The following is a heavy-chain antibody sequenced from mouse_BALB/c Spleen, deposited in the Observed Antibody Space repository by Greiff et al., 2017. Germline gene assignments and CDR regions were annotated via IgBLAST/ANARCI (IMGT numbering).Heavy chain of an antibody. D-gene: IGHD2-3*01. CDR2: INPGSGGT. J-gene: IGHJ2*01. Sequence: QVQLQQSGAELVRPGTSVKVSCKASGYAFTNYLIEWVKQRPGQGLEWIGVINPGSGGTNYNEKFKGKATLTADKSSSTAYMQLSSLTSDDSAVYFCAKKYDGYYYFDYWGQGTTLTVSS. CDR3: AKKYDGYYYFDY. V-gene: IGHV1-54*01. CDR1: GYAFTNYL.